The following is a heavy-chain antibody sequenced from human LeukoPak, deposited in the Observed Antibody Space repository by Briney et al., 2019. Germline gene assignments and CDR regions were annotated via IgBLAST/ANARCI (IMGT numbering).Heavy chain of an antibody. V-gene: IGHV4-39*01. CDR1: GGSISSSSYY. CDR2: TYYSGST. D-gene: IGHD3-10*01. J-gene: IGHJ4*02. CDR3: ARTYGSGSY. Sequence: PSETLSLTCTVSGGSISSSSYYWGWIRQPPGKGLEWIGSTYYSGSTYYNPSLKSRVTISVDTSKNQFSLKLSSVTAADTAVYYCARTYGSGSYWGQGTLVTVSS.